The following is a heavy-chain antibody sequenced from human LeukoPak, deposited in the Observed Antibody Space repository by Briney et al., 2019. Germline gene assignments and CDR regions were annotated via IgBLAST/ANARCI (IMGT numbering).Heavy chain of an antibody. CDR1: GFTFSSYA. CDR2: ISGSTNYI. D-gene: IGHD3-22*01. CDR3: ARDQAYYYDRSGYYFFDY. Sequence: PGGSLRLSCAASGFTFSSYAMSWVRQAPGKGLEWVSSISGSTNYIYYADSVKGRFAISRDNAKNSLYLQMNSLRVEDTAVYYCARDQAYYYDRSGYYFFDYWGQGTLVTVSS. V-gene: IGHV3-21*01. J-gene: IGHJ4*02.